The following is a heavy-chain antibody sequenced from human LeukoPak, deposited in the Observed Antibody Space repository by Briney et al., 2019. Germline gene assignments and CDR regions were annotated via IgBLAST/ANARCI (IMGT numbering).Heavy chain of an antibody. Sequence: GGSLRLSCAASGFTFDDYAMHWVRQAPGKGLEWVSGISWNSGSIGYADSVKGRFTISRDNAKNSLYLQMNSLRAEDTALYYCAKDLSRRYSSGWYVNWGQGTLVTVSS. J-gene: IGHJ4*02. CDR2: ISWNSGSI. D-gene: IGHD6-19*01. CDR3: AKDLSRRYSSGWYVN. CDR1: GFTFDDYA. V-gene: IGHV3-9*01.